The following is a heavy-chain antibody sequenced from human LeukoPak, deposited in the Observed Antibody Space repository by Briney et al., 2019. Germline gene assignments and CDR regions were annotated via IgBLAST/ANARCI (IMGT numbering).Heavy chain of an antibody. J-gene: IGHJ2*01. CDR1: GGSFSGYY. V-gene: IGHV4-34*01. CDR3: ARVLEGSSGQHWYFDL. Sequence: SETLSLTCAVYGGSFSGYYWSWIRQPPGKGLEWIGEINHSGSTNYNPSLKSRVTISVDTSKNQFSLRLSSVTAADTGVYYCARVLEGSSGQHWYFDLWGRGTLVTVSS. CDR2: INHSGST. D-gene: IGHD6-19*01.